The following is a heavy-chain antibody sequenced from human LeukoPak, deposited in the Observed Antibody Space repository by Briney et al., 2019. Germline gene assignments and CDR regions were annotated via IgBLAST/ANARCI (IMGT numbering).Heavy chain of an antibody. D-gene: IGHD3-22*01. CDR1: GFTFSSYA. CDR3: ARDYYYDSSGYPHGY. V-gene: IGHV3-30*04. Sequence: PGGSLRLSCAASGFTFSSYAMHWVRQAPGKGLEWVAVISYDGSNKYYADSVKGRFTISRDNSKNTLYLQMNSLRAEDTAVYYCARDYYYDSSGYPHGYWGQGTLVTVSS. J-gene: IGHJ4*02. CDR2: ISYDGSNK.